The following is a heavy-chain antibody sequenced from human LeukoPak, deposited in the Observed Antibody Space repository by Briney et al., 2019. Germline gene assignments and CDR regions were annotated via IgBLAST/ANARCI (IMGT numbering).Heavy chain of an antibody. J-gene: IGHJ4*02. Sequence: GRSLRLSCAASGFTFSGYGMHWVRQAPGKGLEWVAVISYDGSNKYYADSVKGRFTISRDNSKNTLYLQMNSLRAEDTAVYYCARAGGHFDYWGQGTLVTVSS. CDR2: ISYDGSNK. CDR3: ARAGGHFDY. V-gene: IGHV3-30*03. CDR1: GFTFSGYG.